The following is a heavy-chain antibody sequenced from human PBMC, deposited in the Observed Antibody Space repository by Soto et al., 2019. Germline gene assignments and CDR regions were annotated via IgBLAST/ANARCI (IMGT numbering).Heavy chain of an antibody. V-gene: IGHV4-34*01. D-gene: IGHD6-13*01. Sequence: SETLSLTCAVYGGSFSGYYWSWIRQPPGKGLEWIGEINHSGSTNYNPSLKSRVTISVDTSKNQFSLKLSSVTAADTAVYYCAQSRIAAAGTPFFDYWGQGTLVTVSS. CDR3: AQSRIAAAGTPFFDY. CDR1: GGSFSGYY. J-gene: IGHJ4*02. CDR2: INHSGST.